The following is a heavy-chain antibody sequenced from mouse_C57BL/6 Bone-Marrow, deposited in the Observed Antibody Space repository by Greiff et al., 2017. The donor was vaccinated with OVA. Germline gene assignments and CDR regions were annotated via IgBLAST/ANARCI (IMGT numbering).Heavy chain of an antibody. CDR1: GYTFTSYW. CDR2: IYPGSGST. Sequence: VQLQQPGAELVKPGASVKMSCKASGYTFTSYWITWVKQSPGQGLEWIGDIYPGSGSTNYNEKFKSKATLTVDTSSSTAYMQLSSLTSEDSAVYYCARGNGYSLYWYFDVWGTGTTVTVSS. CDR3: ARGNGYSLYWYFDV. V-gene: IGHV1-55*01. J-gene: IGHJ1*03. D-gene: IGHD2-3*01.